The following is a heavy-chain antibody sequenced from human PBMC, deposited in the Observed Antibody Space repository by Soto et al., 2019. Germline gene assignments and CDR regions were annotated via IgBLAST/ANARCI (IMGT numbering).Heavy chain of an antibody. D-gene: IGHD5-18*01. Sequence: PGESLKISCKASGYRFTNYWIGWVRQMPGKGLELMGIIYPSDSDTKYSPSFEGQVTISADKYINTAYLQWSSLKASDTAMYYCARQGGYSYGKDWFDPWGQGTLVTVSA. V-gene: IGHV5-51*01. CDR3: ARQGGYSYGKDWFDP. CDR1: GYRFTNYW. J-gene: IGHJ5*02. CDR2: IYPSDSDT.